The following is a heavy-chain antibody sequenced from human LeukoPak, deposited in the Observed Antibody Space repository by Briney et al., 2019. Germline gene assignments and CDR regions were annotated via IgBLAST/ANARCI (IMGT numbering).Heavy chain of an antibody. V-gene: IGHV3-7*01. D-gene: IGHD3-16*01. J-gene: IGHJ5*02. CDR2: IKQDGSEK. Sequence: GGSLRLSCAASGFTFRSYWMSWVRQAPGKGLEWVANIKQDGSEKYYVDSVKGRFTISRDNAKNSLYPQMNSLRAEDTAVYYCARDLGGWFDPWGQGTLVTVSS. CDR3: ARDLGGWFDP. CDR1: GFTFRSYW.